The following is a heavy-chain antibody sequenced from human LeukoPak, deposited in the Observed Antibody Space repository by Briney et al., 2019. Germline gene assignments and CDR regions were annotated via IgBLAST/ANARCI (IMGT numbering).Heavy chain of an antibody. V-gene: IGHV3-23*01. Sequence: GSLRLSCAASGFTFSSYSMNWVRQAPGKGLEWVSSFSVTAHTAHCADSVKGRFTVSRDTSKSTLYLQVKSLRVEDTAVYYCAKESKSTSSWYYFDSWGQGTLVTVSS. CDR3: AKESKSTSSWYYFDS. D-gene: IGHD6-13*01. CDR1: GFTFSSYS. CDR2: FSVTAHTA. J-gene: IGHJ4*02.